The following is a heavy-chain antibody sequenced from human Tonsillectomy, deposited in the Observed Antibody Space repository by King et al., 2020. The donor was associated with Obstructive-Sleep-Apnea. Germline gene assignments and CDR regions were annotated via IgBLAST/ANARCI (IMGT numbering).Heavy chain of an antibody. J-gene: IGHJ4*02. CDR1: GASISSGDYY. V-gene: IGHV4-30-4*01. Sequence: VQLQESGPGLVKPSQTTSLTCSVSGASISSGDYYWGWIRQPPGKGLEWIAYIYFSGSTYYNPSLKSRLTMSLDTSRNQFSLKLSSVTAADTAVYYCAREGRDDSSGYFYFDYWGQGTLVTVSS. D-gene: IGHD3-22*01. CDR2: IYFSGST. CDR3: AREGRDDSSGYFYFDY.